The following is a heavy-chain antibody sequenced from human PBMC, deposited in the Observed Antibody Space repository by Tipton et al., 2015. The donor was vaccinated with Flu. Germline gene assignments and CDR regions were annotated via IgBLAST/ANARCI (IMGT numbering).Heavy chain of an antibody. CDR2: IYNSGST. CDR3: ARDAAELGKYGMDV. V-gene: IGHV4-61*08. D-gene: IGHD7-27*01. Sequence: TLSLTCTVSDGYVNSDDYYWSWIRQPPGKGLEWIGSIYNSGSTNFSSSLKSRVTISVDTSKNQFSLKLSSVTAADTAVYYCARDAAELGKYGMDVWGQGTTVTVSS. J-gene: IGHJ6*02. CDR1: DGYVNSDDYY.